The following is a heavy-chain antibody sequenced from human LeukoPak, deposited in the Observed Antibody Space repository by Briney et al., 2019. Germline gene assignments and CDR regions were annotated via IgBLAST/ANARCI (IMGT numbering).Heavy chain of an antibody. CDR3: ARERISSTWGSFDY. Sequence: PGGSLRLSCAASGFTFSSYGMHWVRQAPGKGLEWVSYMSSSGSRTYYADSVKGRFTISRDNAKNSLYLQMNSLRDEDTAVYYCARERISSTWGSFDYWGQGTLVTVSS. CDR1: GFTFSSYG. CDR2: MSSSGSRT. J-gene: IGHJ4*02. D-gene: IGHD6-6*01. V-gene: IGHV3-48*02.